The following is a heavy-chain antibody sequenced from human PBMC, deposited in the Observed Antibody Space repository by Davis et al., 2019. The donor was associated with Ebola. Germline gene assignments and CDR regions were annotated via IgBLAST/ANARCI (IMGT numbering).Heavy chain of an antibody. J-gene: IGHJ2*01. D-gene: IGHD6-6*01. CDR3: ARDQSIAARPYWYFDL. CDR1: GGSISSYY. V-gene: IGHV4-59*01. Sequence: PSETLSLTCTVSGGSISSYYWSWIRQPPGKGLEWIGYIYYSGSTNYNPSLKSRVTISVDTSKNQFSLKLSSVTAADTAVYYCARDQSIAARPYWYFDLWGRGTLVTVSS. CDR2: IYYSGST.